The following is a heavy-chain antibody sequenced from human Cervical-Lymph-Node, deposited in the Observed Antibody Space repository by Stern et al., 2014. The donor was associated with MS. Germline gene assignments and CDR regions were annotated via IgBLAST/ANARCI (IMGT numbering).Heavy chain of an antibody. Sequence: DQLGESGGGVVQPGRSLRLSCAVSGFTFSRYAMHWVRQAPRKGLEWVAFISYDGSDKYYAESVRGRFSISRDNSKNTVYLQVNSLGAQDTAVYYCTRQDQQLVTFDYWGQGTLVTVSS. V-gene: IGHV3-30-3*01. CDR1: GFTFSRYA. CDR2: ISYDGSDK. CDR3: TRQDQQLVTFDY. J-gene: IGHJ4*02. D-gene: IGHD6-13*01.